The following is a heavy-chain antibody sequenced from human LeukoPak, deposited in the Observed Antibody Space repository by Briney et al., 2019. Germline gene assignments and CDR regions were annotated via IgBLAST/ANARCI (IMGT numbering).Heavy chain of an antibody. CDR1: GGSFSGYY. Sequence: SETLSLTCAVYGGSFSGYYWSWIRQPPGKGLEWIGYIYYSGSTYYNPSLKSRVTISVDTSKNQFSLKLSSVTAADTAVYYCARGGYSYGYATRGAFDIWGQGTMVTVSS. CDR3: ARGGYSYGYATRGAFDI. V-gene: IGHV4-34*01. J-gene: IGHJ3*02. CDR2: IYYSGST. D-gene: IGHD5-18*01.